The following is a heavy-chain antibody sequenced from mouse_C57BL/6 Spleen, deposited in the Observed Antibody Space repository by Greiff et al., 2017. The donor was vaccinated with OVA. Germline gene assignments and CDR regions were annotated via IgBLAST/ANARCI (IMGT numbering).Heavy chain of an antibody. CDR1: GYTFTSYW. J-gene: IGHJ2*01. CDR2: IDPSDSYT. CDR3: ARPLGLGYFDY. V-gene: IGHV1-69*01. Sequence: QVQLQQPGAELVMPGASVKLSCKASGYTFTSYWMHWVKQRPGQGLEWIGEIDPSDSYTNYNQKFKGKSTLTVDKSSSTAYMQLSSLTSEDSAVYYCARPLGLGYFDYWGQGTTLTVSS. D-gene: IGHD4-1*01.